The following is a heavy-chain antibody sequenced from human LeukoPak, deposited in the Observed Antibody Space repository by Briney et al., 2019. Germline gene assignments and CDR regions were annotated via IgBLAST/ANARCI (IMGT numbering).Heavy chain of an antibody. V-gene: IGHV1-18*01. J-gene: IGHJ4*02. Sequence: GASVKVSCKASGYTFNSYDISWVRQAPGQGLEWMAWISTYNGNTNYALKVQGRATMTTDTSTSTAYMELRSLGSDDTAVYYCARVLRYDFWSAYYFDYWGQGTLVTVSS. CDR1: GYTFNSYD. CDR2: ISTYNGNT. D-gene: IGHD3-3*01. CDR3: ARVLRYDFWSAYYFDY.